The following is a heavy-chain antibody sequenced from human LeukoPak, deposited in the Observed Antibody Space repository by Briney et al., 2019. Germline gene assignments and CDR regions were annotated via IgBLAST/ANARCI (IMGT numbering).Heavy chain of an antibody. D-gene: IGHD2-21*01. J-gene: IGHJ3*02. CDR1: GGSISSYR. Sequence: KSSETLSLTCTVSGGSISSYRWIWLRHPPGRGLEWLGYIHYSGSTNYNPSLKSRVTTSVDTSKKQFSLTMRSVTAADPAVSYCARSVSWGLFVRDDAFYIWSQGTMVSVSS. CDR2: IHYSGST. CDR3: ARSVSWGLFVRDDAFYI. V-gene: IGHV4-59*08.